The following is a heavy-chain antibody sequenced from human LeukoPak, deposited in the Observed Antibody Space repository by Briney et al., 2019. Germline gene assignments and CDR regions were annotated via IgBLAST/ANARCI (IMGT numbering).Heavy chain of an antibody. CDR1: GYTFTSYY. V-gene: IGHV1-46*01. CDR2: VNPSGGST. Sequence: ASVKVSCKVSGYTFTSYYMHWVRQAPGHRLEWMGIVNPSGGSTSYAQKFQGRVTMTRDTSTSTVYMELSSLRSEDTAVYYCARGSSGHPPGNGMDVWGQGTTVTVSS. CDR3: ARGSSGHPPGNGMDV. J-gene: IGHJ6*02. D-gene: IGHD6-6*01.